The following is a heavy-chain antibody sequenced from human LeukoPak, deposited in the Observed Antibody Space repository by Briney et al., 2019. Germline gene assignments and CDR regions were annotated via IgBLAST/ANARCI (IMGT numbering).Heavy chain of an antibody. V-gene: IGHV3-20*04. Sequence: GGSLRLSXSAPGFTFDDYGMSWVRQVPGKGLEWVSGINWNGDSTSHADSVKGRFTISRDNAKNSLHLQMNSLRAEDTAFYYCARVVGGNYYGGLDYWGQGALVTVSS. CDR2: INWNGDST. D-gene: IGHD1-26*01. CDR1: GFTFDDYG. CDR3: ARVVGGNYYGGLDY. J-gene: IGHJ4*02.